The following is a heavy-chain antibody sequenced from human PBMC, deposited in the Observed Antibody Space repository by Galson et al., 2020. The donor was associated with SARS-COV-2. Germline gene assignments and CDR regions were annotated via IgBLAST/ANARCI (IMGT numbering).Heavy chain of an antibody. CDR2: ISNLGGTT. V-gene: IGHV3-23*01. Sequence: GGSLRLSCEASGVSFSEYIMSWVRQAPGKGLEWVSVISNLGGTTYYADSVRGRFTISRDNSKNTLYLQMNSLRVEDTAVYHCAKDRFGSSILSDYMDVWGKGTTVTVSS. CDR3: AKDRFGSSILSDYMDV. J-gene: IGHJ6*03. CDR1: GVSFSEYI. D-gene: IGHD2-21*01.